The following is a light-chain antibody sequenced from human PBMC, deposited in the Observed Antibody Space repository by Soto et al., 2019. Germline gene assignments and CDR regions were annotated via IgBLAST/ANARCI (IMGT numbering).Light chain of an antibody. Sequence: EIVMTQSPATLSVSPGERVTLSCRASESVSNNVAWYQQKPGQAPRLLIYHAITRATGIPARFSGSGSGTELTLTISSLQSEDGAIYYCQQYNNWPLTFGGGTKVEI. CDR2: HAI. J-gene: IGKJ4*01. V-gene: IGKV3-15*01. CDR3: QQYNNWPLT. CDR1: ESVSNN.